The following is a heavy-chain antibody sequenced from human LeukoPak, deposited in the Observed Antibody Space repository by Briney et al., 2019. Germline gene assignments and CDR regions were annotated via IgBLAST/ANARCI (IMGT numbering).Heavy chain of an antibody. CDR1: GFTFDDYG. Sequence: TGGSLRLSCAASGFTFDDYGMSWVRQAPGKGLEWVSGINWNGGSTGYADSVKGRFTISRDNAKNSLYLQMNSLRAEDTALYYCARDRVPGGNRNWFDPWGQGTLVTVSS. CDR2: INWNGGST. CDR3: ARDRVPGGNRNWFDP. D-gene: IGHD1-14*01. J-gene: IGHJ5*02. V-gene: IGHV3-20*04.